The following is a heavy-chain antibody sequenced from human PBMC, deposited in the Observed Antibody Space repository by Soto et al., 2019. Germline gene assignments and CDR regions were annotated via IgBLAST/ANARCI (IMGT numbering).Heavy chain of an antibody. J-gene: IGHJ6*03. Sequence: GGSLRLSCAASGFTFSSYGMHWVRQAPGKGLEWVAVIWYDGSNKYYADSVKGRFTISRDNSKNTLYLQMNSLRAEDTAVYYCASLPPVTTDYYYMDVWGKGTTVTVSS. CDR1: GFTFSSYG. CDR3: ASLPPVTTDYYYMDV. D-gene: IGHD4-17*01. CDR2: IWYDGSNK. V-gene: IGHV3-33*01.